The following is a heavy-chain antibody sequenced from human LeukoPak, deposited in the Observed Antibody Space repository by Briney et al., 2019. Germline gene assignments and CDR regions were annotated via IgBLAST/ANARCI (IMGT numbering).Heavy chain of an antibody. Sequence: GGSLRLSCAASGFTFSDYYMTWIRQAPGKGLEWVSYISSSGSAIYYAHSVKGRFTISRDNAKNSLYLQMNSLRAEDTAVYYCARVHYYDSSGFDYWGQGTLVTVSS. CDR3: ARVHYYDSSGFDY. J-gene: IGHJ4*02. CDR1: GFTFSDYY. V-gene: IGHV3-11*04. D-gene: IGHD3-22*01. CDR2: ISSSGSAI.